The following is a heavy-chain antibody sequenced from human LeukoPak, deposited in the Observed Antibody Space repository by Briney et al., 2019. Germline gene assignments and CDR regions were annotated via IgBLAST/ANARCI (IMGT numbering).Heavy chain of an antibody. CDR2: ISSSGSTI. CDR1: GFTFSSYE. CDR3: ARTLGIAARSDY. J-gene: IGHJ4*02. D-gene: IGHD6-6*01. V-gene: IGHV3-48*03. Sequence: HPGGSLRLSCAASGFTFSSYEMNWVRQAPGKGLEWVSYISSSGSTIYYADSVKGRFTISRDNAKNSLYLQMNSLRAEDTAVYYCARTLGIAARSDYWGQGTLVTVSS.